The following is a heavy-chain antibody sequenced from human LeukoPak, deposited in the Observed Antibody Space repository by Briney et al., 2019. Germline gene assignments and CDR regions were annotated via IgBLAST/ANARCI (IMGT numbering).Heavy chain of an antibody. CDR2: LYCSGRT. Sequence: ADPLSLTCTVSGGSISSYYWSWIRQPPGKGLEWIGYLYCSGRTIRSPSLKSRVTISVDTSKNQFSLKLSSVTAADTAVYYCATYYGSGSYHEGWFDPWGQGTLVTDSS. J-gene: IGHJ5*02. CDR3: ATYYGSGSYHEGWFDP. V-gene: IGHV4-59*08. CDR1: GGSISSYY. D-gene: IGHD3-10*01.